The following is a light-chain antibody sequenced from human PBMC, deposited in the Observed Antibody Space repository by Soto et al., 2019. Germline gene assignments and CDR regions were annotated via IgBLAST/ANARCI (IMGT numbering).Light chain of an antibody. V-gene: IGLV1-44*01. J-gene: IGLJ1*01. CDR2: SNN. CDR1: GSNT. Sequence: GSNTVNWYHQLPGTAPKLLIYSNNQRPPGVSDRFSGSKSGTSASLAISGLQSEDEADYYCATWDVSLNGYVFGTGTKVTVL. CDR3: ATWDVSLNGYV.